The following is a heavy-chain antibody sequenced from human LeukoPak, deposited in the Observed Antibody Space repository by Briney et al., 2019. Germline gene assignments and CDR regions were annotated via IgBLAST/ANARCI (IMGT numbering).Heavy chain of an antibody. V-gene: IGHV3-21*01. D-gene: IGHD5-24*01. Sequence: GGSLRLSCAASGFTFSSYSMNWVRQAPGKGLEWVSSISSSSYIYYADSVKGRFTISRDNAKNSLYLQMNSLRAEDTAVYYCARDQEMATKEYYFDYWGQGTLVTVSS. CDR1: GFTFSSYS. CDR2: ISSSSYI. J-gene: IGHJ4*02. CDR3: ARDQEMATKEYYFDY.